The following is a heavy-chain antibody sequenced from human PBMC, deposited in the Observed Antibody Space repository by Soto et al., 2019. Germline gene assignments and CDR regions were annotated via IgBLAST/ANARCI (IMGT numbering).Heavy chain of an antibody. D-gene: IGHD2-15*01. J-gene: IGHJ4*02. CDR3: ATVPFPAPCSGGSCYTFDY. CDR2: FDPEDGET. Sequence: QVQLVQSGAEVKKPGASVKVSCMVSGYTLTELSMHWVRQAPGKGLEWMGGFDPEDGETIYAQKFQGRVTMTEDTSTDTAYMELSSLRSEDTAVYYCATVPFPAPCSGGSCYTFDYWGQGTLVTVSS. CDR1: GYTLTELS. V-gene: IGHV1-24*01.